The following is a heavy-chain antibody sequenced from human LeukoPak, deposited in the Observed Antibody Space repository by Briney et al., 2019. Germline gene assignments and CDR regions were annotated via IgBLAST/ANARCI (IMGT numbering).Heavy chain of an antibody. CDR3: ARDSIAAAGTDY. CDR2: IYHSGST. J-gene: IGHJ4*02. V-gene: IGHV4-38-2*02. Sequence: SETLSLTCTVSGYSISSGYYWGWIRQPPGKGLEWIGSIYHSGSTYYNPSLKSRVTISVDTSKNQFSLRLSSVTAADTAVYYCARDSIAAAGTDYWGQGTLVTVSS. CDR1: GYSISSGYY. D-gene: IGHD6-13*01.